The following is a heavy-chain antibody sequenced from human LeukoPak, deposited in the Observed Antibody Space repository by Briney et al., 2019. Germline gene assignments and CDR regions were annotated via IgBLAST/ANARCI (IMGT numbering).Heavy chain of an antibody. J-gene: IGHJ3*02. D-gene: IGHD3-22*01. CDR3: ARAIYDSSGYYYNPLDAFDI. CDR2: IIPIFGTA. Sequence: APVKVSCKASGGTFSSYAISWVRQAPGRGLEWMGGIIPIFGTANYAQKFQGRVTITADESTSTAYMELSSLRSEDTAVYYCARAIYDSSGYYYNPLDAFDIWGQGTMVTVSS. V-gene: IGHV1-69*13. CDR1: GGTFSSYA.